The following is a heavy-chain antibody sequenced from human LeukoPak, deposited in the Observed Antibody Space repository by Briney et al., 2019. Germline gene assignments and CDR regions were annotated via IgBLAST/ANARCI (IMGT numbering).Heavy chain of an antibody. CDR3: ARGQSLSSSSPPYYYYYYMDV. CDR1: GFTFSSYS. J-gene: IGHJ6*03. CDR2: ISSSSSYI. D-gene: IGHD6-6*01. V-gene: IGHV3-21*01. Sequence: GGSLRLSCAASGFTFSSYSMNWVRQAPGKGLEWVSSISSSSSYIYYADSVKGRFTISRDNAKNSLYLQMNSLRAEDTAVYYCARGQSLSSSSPPYYYYYYMDVWGKGTTVTVSS.